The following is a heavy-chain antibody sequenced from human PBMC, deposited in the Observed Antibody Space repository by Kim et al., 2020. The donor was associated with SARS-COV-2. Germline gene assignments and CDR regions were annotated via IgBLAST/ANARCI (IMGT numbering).Heavy chain of an antibody. CDR3: ARGGGSSGYLGQVDAFDI. D-gene: IGHD3-22*01. Sequence: SETLSLTCTVSGGSISSYYWSWIRQPPGKGLEWIGYIYYSGSTNYNPSLKSRVTISVDTSKNQFSLKLSSVTAADTAVYYCARGGGSSGYLGQVDAFDIWGQGTMVTVSS. CDR1: GGSISSYY. J-gene: IGHJ3*02. CDR2: IYYSGST. V-gene: IGHV4-59*13.